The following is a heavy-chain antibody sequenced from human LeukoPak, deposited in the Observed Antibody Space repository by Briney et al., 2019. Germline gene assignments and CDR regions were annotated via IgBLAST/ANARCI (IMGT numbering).Heavy chain of an antibody. V-gene: IGHV3-20*04. D-gene: IGHD3-10*01. CDR2: INWNGGST. J-gene: IGHJ4*02. CDR1: GFTFDGYG. CDR3: ARGYYYGSGSYPGRNDY. Sequence: GGSLRLSCAASGFTFDGYGMSWVRQAPGKGLEWVSGINWNGGSTGYADSVKGRFTISRDNAKNSLYLQMNSLRAEDTALYYCARGYYYGSGSYPGRNDYWGQGTLVTVSS.